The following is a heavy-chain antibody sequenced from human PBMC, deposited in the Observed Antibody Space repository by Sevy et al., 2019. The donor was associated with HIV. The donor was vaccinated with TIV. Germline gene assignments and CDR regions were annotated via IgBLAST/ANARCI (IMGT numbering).Heavy chain of an antibody. V-gene: IGHV3-30-3*01. Sequence: GESLKISCAASGFTFSSYAMSWVRQAPGKGLEWVAVISYDGSNKYYADSVKGRFTISRDNSKNTLYLQMNSLRAEDTAVYYCARESIAARRILRYWGQGTLVTVSS. J-gene: IGHJ4*02. CDR2: ISYDGSNK. CDR1: GFTFSSYA. CDR3: ARESIAARRILRY. D-gene: IGHD6-6*01.